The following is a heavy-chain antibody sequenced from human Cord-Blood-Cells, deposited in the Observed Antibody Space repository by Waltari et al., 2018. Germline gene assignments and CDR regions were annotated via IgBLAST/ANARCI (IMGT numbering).Heavy chain of an antibody. J-gene: IGHJ3*02. CDR1: GLPSRTSS. CDR3: ALNWNDAFDI. Sequence: EVQLVESGGGLVKPGRSLIPSCAASGLPSRTSSPNWVRQAPGKGLEWVSSISSSSSYIYYADSVKGRFTISRDNAKNSLYLQMNSLRAEDTAVYYCALNWNDAFDIWGQGTMVTVSS. D-gene: IGHD1-20*01. V-gene: IGHV3-21*01. CDR2: ISSSSSYI.